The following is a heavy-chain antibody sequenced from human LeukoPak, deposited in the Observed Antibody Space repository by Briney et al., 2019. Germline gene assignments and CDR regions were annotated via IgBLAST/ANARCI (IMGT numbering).Heavy chain of an antibody. CDR2: ISSSSSTI. CDR3: ARASFQRWLQLGGD. D-gene: IGHD5-24*01. V-gene: IGHV3-48*02. CDR1: GFTFSYYA. Sequence: GGSLRLSCAASGFTFSYYAMHWVRQAPGKGLEWVSYISSSSSTIYYADSVKGRFTISRDNAKNSLYLQMNSLRDEDTAVYYCARASFQRWLQLGGDWGQGALVTVSS. J-gene: IGHJ4*02.